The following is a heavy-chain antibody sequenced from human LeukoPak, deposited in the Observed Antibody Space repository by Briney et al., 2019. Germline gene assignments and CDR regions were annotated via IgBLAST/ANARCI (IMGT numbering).Heavy chain of an antibody. D-gene: IGHD3-3*01. J-gene: IGHJ6*02. V-gene: IGHV3-23*01. Sequence: GGSLRLSCAASGFTFSSYAMSWVRQAPGKGLEWVSAISGSGGSTYYADSVKGRFTISRDNSENTLYLQMNSLRAEDTAVYYCAKASSGVLDYYYYYYGMDVWGLGTTVTVSS. CDR3: AKASSGVLDYYYYYYGMDV. CDR1: GFTFSSYA. CDR2: ISGSGGST.